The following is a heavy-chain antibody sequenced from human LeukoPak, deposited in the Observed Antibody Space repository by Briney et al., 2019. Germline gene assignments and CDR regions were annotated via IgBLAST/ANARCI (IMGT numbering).Heavy chain of an antibody. CDR3: ARSRGAGPGAYFDY. Sequence: PGGSLRLSCAVSGFSFGDEYMSWIRKAPGQGLEWVSYISNSGSYTNYADSVAGRFTISRDNAENSLYLQMNSLRAEDTAVYYCARSRGAGPGAYFDYWGQGTLVTVTS. CDR1: GFSFGDEY. J-gene: IGHJ4*02. CDR2: ISNSGSYT. D-gene: IGHD6-19*01. V-gene: IGHV3-11*03.